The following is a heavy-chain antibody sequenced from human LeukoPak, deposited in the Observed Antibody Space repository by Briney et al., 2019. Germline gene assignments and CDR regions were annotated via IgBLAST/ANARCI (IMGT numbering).Heavy chain of an antibody. CDR1: GLTVSSNY. D-gene: IGHD6-19*01. J-gene: IGHJ4*02. V-gene: IGHV3-66*04. CDR3: ARLRQYSSGWGLFDY. CDR2: IYSGGST. Sequence: GGSLRLSCAASGLTVSSNYMSWVRQAPGKGLEWVSVIYSGGSTYYAGSVKGRFTISRDNSKNTLYLQMNSLRAEDTAVYYCARLRQYSSGWGLFDYWGQGTLVAVSS.